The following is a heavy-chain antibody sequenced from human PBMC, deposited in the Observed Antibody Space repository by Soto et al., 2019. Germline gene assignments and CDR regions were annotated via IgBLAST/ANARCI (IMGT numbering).Heavy chain of an antibody. CDR2: IYYSGNT. CDR1: GDSVSSGAYY. V-gene: IGHV4-31*03. J-gene: IGHJ4*02. CDR3: ASSYSGYLDN. Sequence: SETLSLTCTVSGDSVSSGAYYWDWIRQHPGKGLEWIGYIYYSGNTYYNPSLKSRIVISVDTSKNQFSLNLGSVTAADTAIYYCASSYSGYLDNWGRGALVTVSS. D-gene: IGHD3-22*01.